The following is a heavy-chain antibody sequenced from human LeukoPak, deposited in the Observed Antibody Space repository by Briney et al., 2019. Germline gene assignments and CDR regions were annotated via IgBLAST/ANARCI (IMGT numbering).Heavy chain of an antibody. CDR2: INPNSGGT. J-gene: IGHJ4*02. D-gene: IGHD6-19*01. V-gene: IGHV1-2*02. Sequence: ASVKVSCKASGYTFTGYYMHWVRQAPGQGLEWMGWINPNSGGTNYAQKFQGRVTTTRDTSISTAYMELSRLRSDDTAVYYCARDESSGWYYFDYWGQGTLVTVSS. CDR1: GYTFTGYY. CDR3: ARDESSGWYYFDY.